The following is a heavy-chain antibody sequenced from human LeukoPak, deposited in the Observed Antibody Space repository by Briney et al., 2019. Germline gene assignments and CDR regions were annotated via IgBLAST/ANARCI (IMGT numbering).Heavy chain of an antibody. Sequence: PGGSLRLSCAASGFMVSRNYMSWVRQAPGKGLEWVSVMYTGGSTYYADSVKGRFTISRDNSKNTLNLQMNSLRAEDTALYYCARRISGASYAFDIWGQGTMATVSS. CDR3: ARRISGASYAFDI. V-gene: IGHV3-53*01. CDR1: GFMVSRNY. J-gene: IGHJ3*02. CDR2: MYTGGST.